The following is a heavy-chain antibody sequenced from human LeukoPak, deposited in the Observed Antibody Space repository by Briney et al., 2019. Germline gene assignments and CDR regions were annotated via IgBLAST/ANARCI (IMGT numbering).Heavy chain of an antibody. J-gene: IGHJ4*02. CDR2: IKSYPNGGAT. V-gene: IGHV3-15*07. CDR1: GFTFSNAW. Sequence: PGGSLRLSCAGTGFTFSNAWMNWVRQAPGKGLEWVGRIKSYPNGGATDYAAPVRGRFTVSRDDSKNTVYLQMNSLETEDTAVYYCSTGGPYFDYWGQGTLVTVSS. CDR3: STGGPYFDY.